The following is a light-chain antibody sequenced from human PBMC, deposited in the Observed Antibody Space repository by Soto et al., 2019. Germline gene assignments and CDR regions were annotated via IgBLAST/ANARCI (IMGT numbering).Light chain of an antibody. Sequence: DIQMTQSPPSLSASVGDTVTITCRASQDISTWLAWYQQKPGKVPKVLIYAASTLQPGVPSRFSGGGSETDFSLTISSLQPEYLATYYCQEVNSFPRAFRQGTKLEIK. CDR3: QEVNSFPRA. V-gene: IGKV1-12*01. J-gene: IGKJ2*01. CDR1: QDISTW. CDR2: AAS.